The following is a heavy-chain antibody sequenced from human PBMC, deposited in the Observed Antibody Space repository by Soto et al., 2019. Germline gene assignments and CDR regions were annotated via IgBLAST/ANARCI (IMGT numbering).Heavy chain of an antibody. CDR2: TYYSGST. CDR1: GGSISSGGYY. D-gene: IGHD3-22*01. Sequence: SETLSLTCTVSGGSISSGGYYWSWIRQHPGKGLEWIGYTYYSGSTYYNPSLKSRVTISVDTSKNQFSLKLSSVTAADTAVYYCARRIKKYYYDSSGVFDYWGQGTLVTVSS. V-gene: IGHV4-31*03. CDR3: ARRIKKYYYDSSGVFDY. J-gene: IGHJ4*02.